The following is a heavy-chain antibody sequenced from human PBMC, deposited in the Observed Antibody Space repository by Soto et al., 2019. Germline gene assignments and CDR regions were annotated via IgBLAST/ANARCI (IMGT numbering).Heavy chain of an antibody. J-gene: IGHJ4*02. CDR2: INHSGST. Sequence: QVQLQQWGAGLLKPSETLSLTCAVYGGSFSGYYWSWIRQPPGKGLEWIGEINHSGSTNYNPSLKSRVTLSVDTSKNQFSLKLSSVTAADTAVYYCARGPDYVWGSYRPGRYYFDYWGQGTLVTVSS. CDR3: ARGPDYVWGSYRPGRYYFDY. V-gene: IGHV4-34*01. CDR1: GGSFSGYY. D-gene: IGHD3-16*01.